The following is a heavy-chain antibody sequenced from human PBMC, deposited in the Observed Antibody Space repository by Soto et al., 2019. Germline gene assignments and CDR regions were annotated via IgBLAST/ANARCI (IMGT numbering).Heavy chain of an antibody. Sequence: PGGSLRLSCAASGFTFSSYGMHWVRQAPGKGLEWVAVISNDGGYKNYADSVKGRFTISRDNSKNTLYLQMNSLRAEDTAVYYCAKDLYYYDFSLDDYWGQGTLVTVSS. CDR2: ISNDGGYK. D-gene: IGHD3-22*01. V-gene: IGHV3-30*18. J-gene: IGHJ4*02. CDR3: AKDLYYYDFSLDDY. CDR1: GFTFSSYG.